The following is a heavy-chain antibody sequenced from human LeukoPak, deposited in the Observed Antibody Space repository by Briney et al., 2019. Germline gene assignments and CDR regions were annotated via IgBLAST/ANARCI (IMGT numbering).Heavy chain of an antibody. CDR3: ARTTFGLVIMGY. Sequence: NPSETLSLTCTVAGGSISSSGHYWGWIRQPPGKGLEWIGSIYYSGTIYYNPSLKSRVTISADTSKNQFSLKLSSVTAADTAVYYCARTTFGLVIMGYWGQGILVTVSS. CDR1: GGSISSSGHY. V-gene: IGHV4-39*01. J-gene: IGHJ4*02. CDR2: IYYSGTI. D-gene: IGHD3/OR15-3a*01.